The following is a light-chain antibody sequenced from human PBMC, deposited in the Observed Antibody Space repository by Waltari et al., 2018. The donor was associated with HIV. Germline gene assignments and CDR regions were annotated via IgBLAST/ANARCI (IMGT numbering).Light chain of an antibody. CDR3: QVWDSGSDHRV. J-gene: IGLJ3*02. CDR1: NIEGKG. CDR2: YDS. Sequence: SYVLTQPPSVSVDPGKTARITCGGDNIEGKGVHWYHQKPGQAPVVVMSYDSVRPSGIPERFSGSNSGNTATLTISRVEAGDEADYYCQVWDSGSDHRVFGGGTKLTVL. V-gene: IGLV3-21*04.